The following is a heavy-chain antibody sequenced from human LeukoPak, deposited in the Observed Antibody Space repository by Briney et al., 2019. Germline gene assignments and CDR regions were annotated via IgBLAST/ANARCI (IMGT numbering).Heavy chain of an antibody. CDR2: ISSSGGIT. V-gene: IGHV3-23*01. Sequence: GESLRLSCAASGFTLSSYGMYWVRQAPGKGLEWVSLISSSGGITYYSDSVKGRFTISRDNSKNTLYLQMNSLRAEDTAVYYCAKRGAPGALFHFDYWGQGTLVTVSS. J-gene: IGHJ4*02. D-gene: IGHD2-2*01. CDR3: AKRGAPGALFHFDY. CDR1: GFTLSSYG.